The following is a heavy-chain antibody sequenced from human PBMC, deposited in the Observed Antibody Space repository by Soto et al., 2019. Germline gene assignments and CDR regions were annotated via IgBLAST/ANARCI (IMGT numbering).Heavy chain of an antibody. D-gene: IGHD2-21*01. CDR1: GYTFTIYA. CDR3: ARDASSYCGGDCYSGSFDY. V-gene: IGHV1-3*01. Sequence: ASVKVSCKASGYTFTIYAMHWVRQAPGQRLEWMGWINAGNGNTKYSQKFQGRVTITRDTSASTAYMELSRLRSDDTAVYYCARDASSYCGGDCYSGSFDYWGQGTLVTVSS. J-gene: IGHJ4*02. CDR2: INAGNGNT.